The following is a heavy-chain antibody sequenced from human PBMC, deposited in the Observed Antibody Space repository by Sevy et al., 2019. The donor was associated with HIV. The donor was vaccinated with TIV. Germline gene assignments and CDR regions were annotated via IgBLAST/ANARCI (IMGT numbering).Heavy chain of an antibody. CDR3: ARGPYNSGLRFDF. J-gene: IGHJ4*02. CDR1: GFTFSSYW. Sequence: GGSLRLSCAASGFTFSSYWMSWVRQAPGKGLEWVAVISFDGGNTYYSDAVEGRFTISRDNSKNTVFLQMNSLSPDDTALYYCARGPYNSGLRFDFWGQGTLVTVSS. D-gene: IGHD5-12*01. V-gene: IGHV3-30-3*01. CDR2: ISFDGGNT.